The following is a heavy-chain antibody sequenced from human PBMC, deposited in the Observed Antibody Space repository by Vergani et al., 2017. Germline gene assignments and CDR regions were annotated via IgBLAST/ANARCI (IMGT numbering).Heavy chain of an antibody. CDR2: ISSSSSYI. D-gene: IGHD3-10*01. J-gene: IGHJ4*02. V-gene: IGHV3-21*04. CDR3: AMSYGSGSYYNH. CDR1: GFTFSSYS. Sequence: EVQLVESGGGLVKPGGSLRLSCAASGFTFSSYSMNWVRQAPGKGLEWVSSISSSSSYIYYADSVKGRFTISRDNSKNTLYLQMNSLRAEDTAVYYCAMSYGSGSYYNHWGQGTLVTVSS.